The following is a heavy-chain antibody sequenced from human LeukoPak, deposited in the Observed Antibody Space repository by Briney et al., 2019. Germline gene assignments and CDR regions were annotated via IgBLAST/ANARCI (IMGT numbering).Heavy chain of an antibody. CDR3: TRVGSSRHPNHYNWFDS. V-gene: IGHV4-34*01. Sequence: SETLSLTCAVYNGSLSDYYWSWIRQSPGKGLEWIGEINHSGGTTYNPSLKSRVTISVDASTNQFSLKLTSVTAADTAVHYCTRVGSSRHPNHYNWFDSGGQGTLVTVSS. CDR1: NGSLSDYY. D-gene: IGHD2-2*01. CDR2: INHSGGT. J-gene: IGHJ5*01.